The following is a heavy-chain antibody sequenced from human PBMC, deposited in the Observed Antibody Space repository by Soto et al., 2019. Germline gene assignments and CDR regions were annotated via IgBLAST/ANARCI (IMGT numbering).Heavy chain of an antibody. CDR2: INAGNGNT. D-gene: IGHD3-10*01. CDR3: ARCYYGSGSYSAAPIRPLDY. V-gene: IGHV1-3*01. CDR1: GYTFTSYA. J-gene: IGHJ4*02. Sequence: GASVKVSCKASGYTFTSYAMHWVRQAPGQRLEWMGWINAGNGNTKYSQKFQGRVTITRDTSASTAYMELSSLRSEDTAVYYFARCYYGSGSYSAAPIRPLDYWGQGTLVTVSS.